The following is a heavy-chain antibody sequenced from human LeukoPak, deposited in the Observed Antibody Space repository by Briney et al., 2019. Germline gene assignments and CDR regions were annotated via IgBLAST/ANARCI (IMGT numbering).Heavy chain of an antibody. CDR2: TNSDGSST. J-gene: IGHJ4*02. V-gene: IGHV3-74*01. CDR1: GFTFSSYW. D-gene: IGHD6-6*01. CDR3: ARDYYSSSSGRVVYYFDY. Sequence: PGGSLRLSCAASGFTFSSYWMHWVRQAPGKGLVWVSRTNSDGSSTSYADSVKGRFTISRDNAKNTLYLQMNSLRAEDTAVYYCARDYYSSSSGRVVYYFDYWGQGTLVTVSS.